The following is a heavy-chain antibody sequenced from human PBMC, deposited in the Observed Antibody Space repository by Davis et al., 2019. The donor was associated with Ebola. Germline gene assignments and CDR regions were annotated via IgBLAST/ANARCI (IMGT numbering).Heavy chain of an antibody. Sequence: ASVKVSCKASGYTFTNYYMHWVRQAPGQGLEWMGRINPNSGGTNYAQKFQGRVTMTRDTSISTAYMELSRLRSEDTAVYYCAREGHYGEYYFDYWGQGTLVTVSS. CDR1: GYTFTNYY. D-gene: IGHD4-17*01. CDR2: INPNSGGT. J-gene: IGHJ4*02. CDR3: AREGHYGEYYFDY. V-gene: IGHV1-2*06.